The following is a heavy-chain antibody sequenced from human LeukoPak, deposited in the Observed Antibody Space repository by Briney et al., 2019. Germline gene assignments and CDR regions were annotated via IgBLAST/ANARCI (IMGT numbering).Heavy chain of an antibody. Sequence: SQTLSLTCTVSGGSITSGSYYWSWIRQPAGKGLEWIGEINHSGSTNYNPSLKSRVTISVDTSKNQFSLKLSSVTAADTAVYYCTIDSSGYYYGGEFDYWGQGTLVTVSS. D-gene: IGHD3-22*01. V-gene: IGHV4-61*09. J-gene: IGHJ4*02. CDR1: GGSITSGSYY. CDR2: INHSGST. CDR3: TIDSSGYYYGGEFDY.